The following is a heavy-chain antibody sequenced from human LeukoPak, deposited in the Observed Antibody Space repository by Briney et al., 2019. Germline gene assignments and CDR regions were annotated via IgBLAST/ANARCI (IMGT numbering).Heavy chain of an antibody. Sequence: SETLSLTCAVYGGSFSIYYWSWIRQSPGKGLEWIAEINHRESTNYNPSLKSRVTLSVDTSKNQFSLRLNSVTAADTAVYYCARRVRSADHRLDYWGQGILVTVSS. CDR1: GGSFSIYY. V-gene: IGHV4-34*01. CDR2: INHREST. D-gene: IGHD2-15*01. J-gene: IGHJ4*02. CDR3: ARRVRSADHRLDY.